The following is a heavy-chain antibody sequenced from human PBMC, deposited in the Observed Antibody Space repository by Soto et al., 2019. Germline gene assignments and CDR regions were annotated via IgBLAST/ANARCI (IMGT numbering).Heavy chain of an antibody. CDR2: IYTSGST. Sequence: SETLSLTCTVSGGSISSYYWSWIRQPAGKGLEWIGRIYTSGSTNYNPSLKSRVTMSVDTSKNQFSLKLSSVTVADTAVYYCARGWDSSGYLILGYWGQGIQVTVSS. CDR1: GGSISSYY. V-gene: IGHV4-4*07. CDR3: ARGWDSSGYLILGY. J-gene: IGHJ4*02. D-gene: IGHD3-22*01.